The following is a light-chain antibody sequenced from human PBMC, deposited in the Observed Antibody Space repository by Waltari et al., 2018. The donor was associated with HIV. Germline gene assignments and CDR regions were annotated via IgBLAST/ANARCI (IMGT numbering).Light chain of an antibody. V-gene: IGLV3-19*01. CDR2: DKN. J-gene: IGLJ3*02. Sequence: SSELTQDPAVSVALGQTVRITCQGDSLRSYYASWYQQKPGQAPVLVRYDKNNRPSGIPDRFSGSSSGNTASLTITGAQAEDEADYYCNSRDSSDNHRRVFGGGTKLTVL. CDR1: SLRSYY. CDR3: NSRDSSDNHRRV.